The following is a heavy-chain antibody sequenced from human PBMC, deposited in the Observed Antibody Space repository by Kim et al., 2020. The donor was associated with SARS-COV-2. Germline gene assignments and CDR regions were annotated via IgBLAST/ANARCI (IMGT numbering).Heavy chain of an antibody. V-gene: IGHV3-23*01. Sequence: GGSLRLSCAASGFTFNTFVMNWVRQAPGQGLEWVSGISGSGGTTYYADSVRGRFTISRDNSKNTLYLQMNNLRAEDTAIYYCEKDQRLTIFGVNWFDLWGQGTLVTVSP. J-gene: IGHJ5*02. D-gene: IGHD3-3*01. CDR3: EKDQRLTIFGVNWFDL. CDR1: GFTFNTFV. CDR2: ISGSGGTT.